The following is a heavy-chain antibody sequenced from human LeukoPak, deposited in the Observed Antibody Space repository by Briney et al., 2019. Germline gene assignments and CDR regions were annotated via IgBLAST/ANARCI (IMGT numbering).Heavy chain of an antibody. J-gene: IGHJ4*02. D-gene: IGHD3-16*01. Sequence: GGSLRLSCAASGFTFSIYEMNWFRQAPGKGLEWVSYISTGGTTIHYADSVKGRFTISRDNAKNSLYLQMNSLRAEDTAVYYCARSGGNFDYWGQGTLVTVSS. CDR2: ISTGGTTI. CDR1: GFTFSIYE. CDR3: ARSGGNFDY. V-gene: IGHV3-48*03.